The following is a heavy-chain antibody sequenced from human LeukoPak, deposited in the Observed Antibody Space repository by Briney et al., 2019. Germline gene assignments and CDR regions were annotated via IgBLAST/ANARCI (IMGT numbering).Heavy chain of an antibody. V-gene: IGHV4-61*02. D-gene: IGHD3-10*01. CDR3: AGSSYSDYYYYYMDV. CDR1: GGSISSGSYY. Sequence: PSQTLSLTCTVSGGSISSGSYYWSWIRQPAGKGLEWIGRVYTSGSTDYNPSLRSRVTISLDTSKNQFSLKLSSVTAADTAVYYCAGSSYSDYYYYYMDVWGKGTTVTVSS. J-gene: IGHJ6*03. CDR2: VYTSGST.